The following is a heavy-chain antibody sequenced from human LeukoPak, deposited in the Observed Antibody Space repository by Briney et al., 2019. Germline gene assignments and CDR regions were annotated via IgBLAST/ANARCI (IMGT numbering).Heavy chain of an antibody. D-gene: IGHD2-2*02. CDR3: AKDYCSSTSCYTDY. J-gene: IGHJ4*02. CDR1: GFTFSKYG. CDR2: ISGSGGST. Sequence: GGSLRLSCAASGFTFSKYGVHWVRQAPGKGLEWVSAISGSGGSTYYADSVKGRFTISRDNSKNTLYLQMNSLRAEDTAVYYCAKDYCSSTSCYTDYWGQGTLVTVSS. V-gene: IGHV3-23*01.